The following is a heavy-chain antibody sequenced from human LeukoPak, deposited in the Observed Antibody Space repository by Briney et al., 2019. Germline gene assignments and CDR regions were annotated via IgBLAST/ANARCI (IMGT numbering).Heavy chain of an antibody. Sequence: SETLSLTCAVYGGSFSGYYWSWIRQPPGKGLEWIGEINHSGSTNYNPSLKSRVTISVDTSKNQFSLKLSSVTAADTAVYYCARRYGDYYYYYYYYMDVWGKGTTVTISS. CDR1: GGSFSGYY. V-gene: IGHV4-34*01. CDR2: INHSGST. D-gene: IGHD4-17*01. J-gene: IGHJ6*03. CDR3: ARRYGDYYYYYYYYMDV.